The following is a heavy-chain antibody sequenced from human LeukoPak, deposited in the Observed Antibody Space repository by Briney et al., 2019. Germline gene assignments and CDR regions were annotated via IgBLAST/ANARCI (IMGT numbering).Heavy chain of an antibody. Sequence: ASVKVSCKASGYTFTSYGISWVRQAPGQGLEWMGWISAYNGNTNYAQKLQGRVTMTTDTSTSTAYMELRSLRSDDTAVYYCARGYSSSSGREDVWYFDYWGQGTLVTVSS. D-gene: IGHD6-6*01. V-gene: IGHV1-18*01. CDR3: ARGYSSSSGREDVWYFDY. J-gene: IGHJ4*02. CDR1: GYTFTSYG. CDR2: ISAYNGNT.